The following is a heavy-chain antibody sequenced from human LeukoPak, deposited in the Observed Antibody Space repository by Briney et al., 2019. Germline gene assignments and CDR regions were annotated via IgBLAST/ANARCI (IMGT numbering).Heavy chain of an antibody. Sequence: ASVKVSCKASGYTFTSYGISWVRQAPGQGLEWMGWIIAYNGNTNYAQKLQGRVTMTTDTSTSTAYIELRSLRSDDTAVYYCARDRGYCSSTSCQAHDYWGQGTLVTVSS. CDR2: IIAYNGNT. D-gene: IGHD2-2*01. J-gene: IGHJ4*02. CDR1: GYTFTSYG. V-gene: IGHV1-18*01. CDR3: ARDRGYCSSTSCQAHDY.